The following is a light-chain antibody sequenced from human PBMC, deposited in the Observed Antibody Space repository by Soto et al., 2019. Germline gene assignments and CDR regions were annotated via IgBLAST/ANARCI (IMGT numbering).Light chain of an antibody. V-gene: IGKV1-12*01. CDR3: QQTNSVPLT. Sequence: DIQMTQSPSSVSASVGDRVTITCRASQDISNYLAWYQQKPGKAPNILIYTASSLQSGVPSKFSGSGSGTDFTLTISSLQPEDVATYYCQQTNSVPLTFGGGTKVEIK. J-gene: IGKJ4*01. CDR1: QDISNY. CDR2: TAS.